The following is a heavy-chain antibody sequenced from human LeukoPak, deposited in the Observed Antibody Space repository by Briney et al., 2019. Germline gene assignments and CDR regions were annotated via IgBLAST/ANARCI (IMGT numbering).Heavy chain of an antibody. V-gene: IGHV3-48*01. CDR2: ISSSSTI. Sequence: PRGSLRLSCAASGFTFSSYSMNWVRQAPGKGLEWVSYISSSSTIYYADSVKGRFTISRDNAKNSLYLQMNSLRAEDTAVYYCAGDYRDEYYYYYMDVWGKGTTVTVSS. J-gene: IGHJ6*03. D-gene: IGHD1-14*01. CDR3: AGDYRDEYYYYYMDV. CDR1: GFTFSSYS.